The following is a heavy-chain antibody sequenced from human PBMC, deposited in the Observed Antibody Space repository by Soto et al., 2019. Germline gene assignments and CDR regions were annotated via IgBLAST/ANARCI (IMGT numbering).Heavy chain of an antibody. V-gene: IGHV3-23*01. Sequence: DVKLLESGGGLVRPGGSLRLSCAASQFTFSSFAMTWVRQAPGKGLEWVSFISETGDSLSYAESVKGRFTISRDNSKNTLYLQMSSLRPEDTAVYYCVKGGWLDYWGQGTLVTVSS. D-gene: IGHD3-10*01. CDR2: ISETGDSL. J-gene: IGHJ4*02. CDR1: QFTFSSFA. CDR3: VKGGWLDY.